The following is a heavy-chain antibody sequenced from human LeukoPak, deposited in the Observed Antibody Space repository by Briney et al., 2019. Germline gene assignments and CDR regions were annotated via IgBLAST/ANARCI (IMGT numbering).Heavy chain of an antibody. Sequence: SETLSLTCTVSGGSVSGYYWTWIRQPPGKGLEWIAYMYYGGSTNHNPSIKSRVIISIDTSKTQVSLKLSSVSAADAAVYYCARGGGATWYYFDYWGQGTLVTVSS. V-gene: IGHV4-59*02. CDR2: MYYGGST. J-gene: IGHJ4*02. D-gene: IGHD2-15*01. CDR1: GGSVSGYY. CDR3: ARGGGATWYYFDY.